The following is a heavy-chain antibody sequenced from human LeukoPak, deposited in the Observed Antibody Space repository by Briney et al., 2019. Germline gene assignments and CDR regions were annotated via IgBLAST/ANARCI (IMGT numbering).Heavy chain of an antibody. Sequence: GGSLRPSCAASGFTFSNFPMTWVRQAPGKGLEAFSSISSGGDTYYKDSVKGRFTISRDNSKNTLYLQMNSLRAEDTAVYYCAKVLGHDSSGYYYYGMDVWGQGTTVTVSS. CDR3: AKVLGHDSSGYYYYGMDV. CDR1: GFTFSNFP. CDR2: ISSGGDT. J-gene: IGHJ6*02. D-gene: IGHD3-22*01. V-gene: IGHV3-23*01.